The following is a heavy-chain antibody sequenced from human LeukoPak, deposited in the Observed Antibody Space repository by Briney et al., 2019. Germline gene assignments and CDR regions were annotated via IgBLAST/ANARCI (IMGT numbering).Heavy chain of an antibody. CDR2: IIPILGIA. CDR3: ARLLAKHSIASDLRYYYYYYGMDV. V-gene: IGHV1-69*04. Sequence: ASVKVSCKASGGTFSSYAISWVRQAPGQGLEWMGRIIPILGIANYAQKFQGRVTITADKSTSTAYMELSSLRAEDTAVYYCARLLAKHSIASDLRYYYYYYGMDVWGQGTTVTVSS. D-gene: IGHD6-6*01. CDR1: GGTFSSYA. J-gene: IGHJ6*02.